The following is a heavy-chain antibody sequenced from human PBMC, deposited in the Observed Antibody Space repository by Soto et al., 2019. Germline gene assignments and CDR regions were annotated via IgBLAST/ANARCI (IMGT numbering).Heavy chain of an antibody. V-gene: IGHV4-31*03. CDR1: GGSISSGGYY. Sequence: SETLSLTCTFSGGSISSGGYYWSWIRQHPGKGLEWIGYIYYSGSTYYNPSLKSRVTISVDTSKNQFSLKLSSVTAADTAVYYCARSPGDGPYYWGQGTLVTVSS. CDR2: IYYSGST. CDR3: ARSPGDGPYY. J-gene: IGHJ4*02. D-gene: IGHD2-21*02.